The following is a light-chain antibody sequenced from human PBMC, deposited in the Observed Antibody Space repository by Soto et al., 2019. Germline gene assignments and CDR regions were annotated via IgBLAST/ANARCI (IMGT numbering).Light chain of an antibody. V-gene: IGKV1-8*01. Sequence: AIRMTQSPSSFSASTGDRVTITCRASQGISSYLAWYQQKPGKAPKLLIYAASTLQGGVPPRFSGSGSGTDFTLTISCLQSEDFATYYCQQYYSYPRTFGQGTKLEIK. CDR2: AAS. CDR1: QGISSY. CDR3: QQYYSYPRT. J-gene: IGKJ2*01.